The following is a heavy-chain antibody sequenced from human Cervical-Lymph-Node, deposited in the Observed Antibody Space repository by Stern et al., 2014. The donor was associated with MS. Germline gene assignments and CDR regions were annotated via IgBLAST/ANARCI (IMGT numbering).Heavy chain of an antibody. CDR1: GFTFDNYD. J-gene: IGHJ3*02. CDR3: AKEMLPYGDYDLGTFDI. D-gene: IGHD4-17*01. Sequence: EVQLLESGGGLVQPGRSLRLSCAAFGFTFDNYDMHWVRQGPGKGLEWVSGISWNSDTIGYADSVKGRFTISRDNAKNSLYLQMNSLRAEDTALYYCAKEMLPYGDYDLGTFDIWGQGTRVTVSS. V-gene: IGHV3-9*01. CDR2: ISWNSDTI.